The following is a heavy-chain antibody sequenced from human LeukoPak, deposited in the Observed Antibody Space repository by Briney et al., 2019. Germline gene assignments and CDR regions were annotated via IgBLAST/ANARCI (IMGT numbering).Heavy chain of an antibody. CDR3: ARPHPLYGSGSYVS. J-gene: IGHJ5*02. V-gene: IGHV4-59*08. D-gene: IGHD3-10*01. Sequence: SETLSLTCIVSGGSLRNYFWGWIRQPPGKGLEWIGHIHYTGSTNYNPSLKSRVTISVDTSNNQFSLKLSSVSAADTAVYYCARPHPLYGSGSYVSWGQGTLVTVSS. CDR1: GGSLRNYF. CDR2: IHYTGST.